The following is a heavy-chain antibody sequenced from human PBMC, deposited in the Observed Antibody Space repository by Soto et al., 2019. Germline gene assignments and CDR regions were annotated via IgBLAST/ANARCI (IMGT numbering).Heavy chain of an antibody. Sequence: AGGSLRLSCAASGFTISSYWMHWVRQAPGKGLVWVSRINSDGSSTSYAYSVKGRFTISRDNAKNTLYLQMNSLRAEDTAVYYCARDDDILTGYYPSRYFYYGMDVWGQGTTVTVSS. D-gene: IGHD3-9*01. CDR3: ARDDDILTGYYPSRYFYYGMDV. V-gene: IGHV3-74*01. CDR2: INSDGSST. CDR1: GFTISSYW. J-gene: IGHJ6*02.